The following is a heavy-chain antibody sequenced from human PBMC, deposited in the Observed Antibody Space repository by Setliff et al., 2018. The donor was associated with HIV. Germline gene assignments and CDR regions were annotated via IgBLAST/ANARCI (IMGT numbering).Heavy chain of an antibody. CDR1: GCSISSGSYY. D-gene: IGHD6-13*01. CDR3: ARVSSSYYFLGAFDS. V-gene: IGHV4-61*09. J-gene: IGHJ4*02. Sequence: PSETLSLTCTVSGCSISSGSYYWSWIRQPAGKGLEWIGHIYTSGSTNYNPSLKSRVTISIDTSKNQFSLKLRSATATDTALYYCARVSSSYYFLGAFDSWGQGTLVTVSS. CDR2: IYTSGST.